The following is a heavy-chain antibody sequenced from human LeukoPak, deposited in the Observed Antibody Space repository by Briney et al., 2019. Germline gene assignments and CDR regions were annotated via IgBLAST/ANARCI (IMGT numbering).Heavy chain of an antibody. V-gene: IGHV3-23*01. J-gene: IGHJ4*02. CDR2: ISGSGGDT. CDR3: AKEIIAARLTVHFDY. Sequence: GGSLRLSCAASGFSFSGYAMDWVRRAPGKGLEWVSAISGSGGDTYYADSVKGRFTISRDDSKNTLYLQMNSLRAEDTAVYYCAKEIIAARLTVHFDYWGQGTQDTVSS. CDR1: GFSFSGYA. D-gene: IGHD6-6*01.